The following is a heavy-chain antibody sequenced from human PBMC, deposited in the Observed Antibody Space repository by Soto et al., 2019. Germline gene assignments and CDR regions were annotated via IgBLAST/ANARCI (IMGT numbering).Heavy chain of an antibody. CDR1: GFTFSSYA. J-gene: IGHJ6*02. CDR2: ISYDGSNK. CDR3: ARSGVVPANWGMDV. D-gene: IGHD2-2*01. Sequence: QVQLVESGGGVVQSGRSLRLSCAASGFTFSSYAMHWVRQAPGKGLEWLAVISYDGSNKYYADSVKGRFTISRDNSKNTLFLQMNSLRAEDTAVYYCARSGVVPANWGMDVWGQGTTVTVSS. V-gene: IGHV3-30-3*01.